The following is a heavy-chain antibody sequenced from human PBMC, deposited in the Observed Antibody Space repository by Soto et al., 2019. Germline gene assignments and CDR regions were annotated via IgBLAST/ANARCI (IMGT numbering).Heavy chain of an antibody. Sequence: EVELVESGGGLVQPGGSLRLSCAASGFIFNDHYMEWVRQAPGKGLEWIGGSRDKANGYSTEYAASVKGRFTISRDDSKNSLYLQMNSLKTEDTSVYYCARDYYDKSDSQGWYFDLWGRGTLVTVSS. CDR1: GFIFNDHY. V-gene: IGHV3-72*01. CDR2: SRDKANGYST. J-gene: IGHJ2*01. CDR3: ARDYYDKSDSQGWYFDL. D-gene: IGHD3-22*01.